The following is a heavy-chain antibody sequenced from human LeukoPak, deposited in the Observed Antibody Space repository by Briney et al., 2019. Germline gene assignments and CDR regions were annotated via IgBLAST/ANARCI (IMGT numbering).Heavy chain of an antibody. J-gene: IGHJ4*02. D-gene: IGHD6-13*01. CDR3: AKDVSPSYGSSWLHAHGY. Sequence: GGSLTLSCAASGFTFSSYAMSWVRQAPGKGLEWVSGISGSGGATYYADSVKGRFTISRDYSTSTLYLQMSNLRADDTAVYYCAKDVSPSYGSSWLHAHGYWGQGTLDTVSS. V-gene: IGHV3-23*01. CDR2: ISGSGGAT. CDR1: GFTFSSYA.